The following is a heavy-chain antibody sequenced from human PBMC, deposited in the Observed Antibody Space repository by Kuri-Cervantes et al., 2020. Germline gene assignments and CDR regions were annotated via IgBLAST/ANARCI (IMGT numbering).Heavy chain of an antibody. CDR2: INHSGST. V-gene: IGHV4-34*01. CDR3: ATAYGSGSYYIYFDH. CDR1: GGSFSDYY. J-gene: IGHJ4*02. D-gene: IGHD3-10*01. Sequence: GSLRLSCAVYGGSFSDYYWTWIRQPPGKGLEWIGEINHSGSTNYNPSLKSRVTISVDTSNNEFSLKVTSVTAADTAVYYCATAYGSGSYYIYFDHWGQGTLVTVSS.